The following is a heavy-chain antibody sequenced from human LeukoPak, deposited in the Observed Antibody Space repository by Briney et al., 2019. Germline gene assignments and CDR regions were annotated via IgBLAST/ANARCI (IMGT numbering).Heavy chain of an antibody. CDR1: GYTFTSYG. V-gene: IGHV1-18*01. CDR2: ISAYNGNT. J-gene: IGHJ5*02. Sequence: ASVKVSCKASGYTFTSYGISWVRQAPGQGLEWMGWISAYNGNTNYAQKLQGRVTMTTDTSTSTAYMELRSLRAAETAVYYCARGIYVKNWFDPWGQGTLVTVSS. CDR3: ARGIYVKNWFDP. D-gene: IGHD5/OR15-5a*01.